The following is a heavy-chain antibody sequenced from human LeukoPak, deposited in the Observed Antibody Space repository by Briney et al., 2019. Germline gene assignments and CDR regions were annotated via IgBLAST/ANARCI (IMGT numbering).Heavy chain of an antibody. CDR3: ARHRWVTTAWYFDL. CDR2: VYSTGSA. Sequence: SETLSLTWTVYGDSISDFCWGWIRQPPGKGRGWIASSGTVYSTGSAIHNPSLQGRVTISGETSKNQVSLRLTSVTAADTAVYSCARHRWVTTAWYFDLWGRGTQVTVSS. V-gene: IGHV4-59*08. CDR1: GDSISDFC. D-gene: IGHD4-17*01. J-gene: IGHJ2*01.